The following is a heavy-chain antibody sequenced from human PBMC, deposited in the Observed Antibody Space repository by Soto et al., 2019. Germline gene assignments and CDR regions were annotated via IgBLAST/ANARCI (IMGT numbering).Heavy chain of an antibody. J-gene: IGHJ4*02. D-gene: IGHD2-2*01. CDR1: GGTFSSYA. CDR3: ARDHYPDCSSTSCYFHY. V-gene: IGHV1-69*01. Sequence: QVQLVQSGAEVKKPGSSVKVSCKASGGTFSSYAISWVRQAPGQGLEWMGGIIPIFGTANYAQKFQGRVTITADESTSTAYRELSSLRSEDTAVYYCARDHYPDCSSTSCYFHYWGQGTLVTVSS. CDR2: IIPIFGTA.